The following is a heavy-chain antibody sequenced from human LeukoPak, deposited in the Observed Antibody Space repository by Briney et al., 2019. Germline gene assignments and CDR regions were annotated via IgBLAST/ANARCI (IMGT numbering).Heavy chain of an antibody. CDR3: AKDYGQWLVQEAFDI. V-gene: IGHV3-23*01. Sequence: GGSLRLSCAASGFTFRSYAMSWVRQAPGKGVEWVSDISGSGGSTYYADSVKGRFTISRDNSKNTLYLQMNSLRAEDTAVYYCAKDYGQWLVQEAFDIWGQGTMVTVSS. CDR2: ISGSGGST. CDR1: GFTFRSYA. J-gene: IGHJ3*02. D-gene: IGHD6-19*01.